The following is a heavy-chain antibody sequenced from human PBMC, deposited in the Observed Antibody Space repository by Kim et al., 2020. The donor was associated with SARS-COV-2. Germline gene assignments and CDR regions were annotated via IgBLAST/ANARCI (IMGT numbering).Heavy chain of an antibody. D-gene: IGHD2-15*01. CDR2: ISGNTGDT. V-gene: IGHV3-11*03. CDR3: ARISGGSCSCYYFDH. Sequence: GGSLRLSCAASGFSFSDYYMIWIRQTPGKGLEWVSYISGNTGDTNYADSVKGRFTISRDNTKNSLYLQMPSLRAEDTALYDCARISGGSCSCYYFDHWGQGTLVTVSS. J-gene: IGHJ4*02. CDR1: GFSFSDYY.